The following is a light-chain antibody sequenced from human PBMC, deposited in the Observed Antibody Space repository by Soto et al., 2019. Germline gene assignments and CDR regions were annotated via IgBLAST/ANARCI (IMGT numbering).Light chain of an antibody. Sequence: QSVLTQPPSVSGAPGQRVTISCTGSSSNIGAGHVVHWYQQFPGRAPNLLIYGSSNRPSGVPDRFSGSKSGTSASLAITGLQAEDEAYYYCQSYDNSLSASVFGGGTKLTVL. CDR3: QSYDNSLSASV. CDR2: GSS. J-gene: IGLJ2*01. V-gene: IGLV1-40*01. CDR1: SSNIGAGHV.